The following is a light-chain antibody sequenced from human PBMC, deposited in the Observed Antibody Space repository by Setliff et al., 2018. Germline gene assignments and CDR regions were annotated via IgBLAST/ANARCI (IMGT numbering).Light chain of an antibody. J-gene: IGLJ1*01. CDR3: FSYASSGSYV. Sequence: QSALAQPASVSGSPGQSITISCTGSISNIGGYNFVSWYRQYPGEVPKLMIFEVNNRPSGVSNRFSGSKSGNTASLTISGLQPEDEADYYCFSYASSGSYVFGTGTKVTVL. CDR2: EVN. CDR1: ISNIGGYNF. V-gene: IGLV2-14*01.